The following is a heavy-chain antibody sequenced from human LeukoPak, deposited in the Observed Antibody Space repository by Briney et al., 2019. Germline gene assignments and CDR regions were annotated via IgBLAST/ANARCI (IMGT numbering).Heavy chain of an antibody. Sequence: SETLSLTCTVSGGSISSSSYYWGWIRQPPGKGLEWIGYIYYSGSTNYNPSLKSRVTISVDTSKNQFSLKLSSVTAADTAVYYCARDWRGNPAYGYSSSWYDRGPFDPWGQGTLVTVSS. CDR3: ARDWRGNPAYGYSSSWYDRGPFDP. CDR2: IYYSGST. CDR1: GGSISSSSYY. V-gene: IGHV4-61*01. J-gene: IGHJ5*02. D-gene: IGHD6-13*01.